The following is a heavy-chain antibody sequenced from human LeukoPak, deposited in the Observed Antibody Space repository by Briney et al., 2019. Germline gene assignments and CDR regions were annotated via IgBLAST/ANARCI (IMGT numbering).Heavy chain of an antibody. Sequence: GGSLRLSCAASGFTFSRYWMSWVRQAPGKGLEWVAHIKQDGSEKYYVDSVKGRFTISRDNAKNSLYLQMNSLRAEDTAVYYCARDVVVVPAAIFWFDPWGQGTLVTVSS. CDR2: IKQDGSEK. CDR3: ARDVVVVPAAIFWFDP. J-gene: IGHJ5*02. V-gene: IGHV3-7*01. CDR1: GFTFSRYW. D-gene: IGHD2-2*01.